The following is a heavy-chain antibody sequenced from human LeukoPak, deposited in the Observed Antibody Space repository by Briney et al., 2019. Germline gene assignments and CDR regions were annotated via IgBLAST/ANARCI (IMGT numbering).Heavy chain of an antibody. Sequence: GASVKVSCKASGYTFTSYDINWVRQATGQGLGWMGWINTYNGNTNYAQKLQGRVTMTTDTSTSTAYMELRSLRSDDTAVYYCARVYYFDTSGYPLDYWGQGTLVTVSS. CDR3: ARVYYFDTSGYPLDY. J-gene: IGHJ4*02. D-gene: IGHD3-22*01. CDR2: INTYNGNT. V-gene: IGHV1-18*01. CDR1: GYTFTSYD.